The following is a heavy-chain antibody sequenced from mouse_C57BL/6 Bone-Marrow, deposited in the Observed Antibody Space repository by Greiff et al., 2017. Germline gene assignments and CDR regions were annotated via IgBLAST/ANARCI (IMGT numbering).Heavy chain of an antibody. CDR2: IYPGDGDT. CDR3: ARYGLLLRGFAY. D-gene: IGHD1-1*01. J-gene: IGHJ3*01. V-gene: IGHV1-82*01. Sequence: AQLKQSGPELVKPGASVKISCKASGYAFSSSWMNWVKQRPGKGLEWIGRIYPGDGDTNYNGKFKGKATLTADKSSSTAYMQLSSLTSEDSAVYFCARYGLLLRGFAYWGQGTLVTVSA. CDR1: GYAFSSSW.